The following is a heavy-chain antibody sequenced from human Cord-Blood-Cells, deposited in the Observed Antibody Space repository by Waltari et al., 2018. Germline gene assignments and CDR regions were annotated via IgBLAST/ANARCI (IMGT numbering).Heavy chain of an antibody. CDR1: GGTFSSYA. V-gene: IGHV1-69*01. Sequence: QVQLVQSGAEVKKPGSSVKVSCKASGGTFSSYAISWVRQAPRQGLEWMGGIIPIFGTANYAQKFQGRVTITADESTSTAYMELSSLRSEDTAVYYCARVANYDFWSGYYYFDYWGQGTLVTVSS. D-gene: IGHD3-3*01. CDR2: IIPIFGTA. CDR3: ARVANYDFWSGYYYFDY. J-gene: IGHJ4*02.